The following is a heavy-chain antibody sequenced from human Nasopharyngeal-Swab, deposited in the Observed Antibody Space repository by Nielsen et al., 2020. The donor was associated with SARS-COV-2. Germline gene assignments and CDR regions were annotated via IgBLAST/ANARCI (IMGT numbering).Heavy chain of an antibody. CDR2: ISSSGSTI. D-gene: IGHD3-22*01. CDR1: GFTFSSYE. CDR3: AKDDSSGYTYYFDY. J-gene: IGHJ4*02. V-gene: IGHV3-48*03. Sequence: GGSLRLSCAASGFTFSSYEMNWVRQAPGKGLEWVSYISSSGSTIYYADSVKGRFTISRDNAKNSLYLQMNSLRTEDTALYYCAKDDSSGYTYYFDYWGQGTLVTVSS.